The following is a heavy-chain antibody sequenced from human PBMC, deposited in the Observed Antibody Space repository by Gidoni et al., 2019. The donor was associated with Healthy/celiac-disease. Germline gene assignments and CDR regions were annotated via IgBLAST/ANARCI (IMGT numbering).Heavy chain of an antibody. V-gene: IGHV1-46*01. J-gene: IGHJ4*02. Sequence: QVQLVQSGAEVTKPGAAVKVSCKASGSTFTSSYMPWVRQAPGQGLEWMGIINPSGGSTSYAQKFQGRGTMTRDTSTSTVYMELSSLRSEDTAVYYCAKGDCSSTSCYRFDYWGQGTLVTVSS. CDR1: GSTFTSSY. D-gene: IGHD2-2*01. CDR2: INPSGGST. CDR3: AKGDCSSTSCYRFDY.